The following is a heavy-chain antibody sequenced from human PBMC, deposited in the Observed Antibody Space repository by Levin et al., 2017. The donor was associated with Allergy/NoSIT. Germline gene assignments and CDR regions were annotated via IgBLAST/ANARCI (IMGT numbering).Heavy chain of an antibody. Sequence: SETLSLTCAVYGGSFSGYYWSWIRQPPGKGLEWIGEINHSGSTNYNPSLKSRVTISVDTSKNQFSLKLSSVTAADTAVYYCARRVFWSGYPPGIGMDVWGQGTTVTVSS. CDR3: ARRVFWSGYPPGIGMDV. CDR1: GGSFSGYY. D-gene: IGHD3-3*01. V-gene: IGHV4-34*01. CDR2: INHSGST. J-gene: IGHJ6*02.